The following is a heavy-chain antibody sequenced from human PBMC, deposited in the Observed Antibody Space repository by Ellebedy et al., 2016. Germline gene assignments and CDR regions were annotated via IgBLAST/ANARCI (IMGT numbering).Heavy chain of an antibody. J-gene: IGHJ2*01. D-gene: IGHD5-18*01. Sequence: GGSLRLSCAASGIIFDDHTMHWVRQAPGKGLEWVSLISWDGGSSFYADSVKGRFTISRDNSKNSLYLQMNSLRTEDTAFYYCAKDAYSHGSFRYFDLWGRGTLVTVSS. CDR3: AKDAYSHGSFRYFDL. CDR1: GIIFDDHT. V-gene: IGHV3-43*01. CDR2: ISWDGGSS.